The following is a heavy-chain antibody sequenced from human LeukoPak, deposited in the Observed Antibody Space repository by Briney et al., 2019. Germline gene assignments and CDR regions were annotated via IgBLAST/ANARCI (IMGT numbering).Heavy chain of an antibody. V-gene: IGHV3-23*01. D-gene: IGHD5-24*01. J-gene: IGHJ4*02. CDR1: GFTFSSYA. CDR3: ARDLAGYNSFDY. Sequence: GGSLRLSCAASGFTFSSYAMNWVRQAPGKGLEWVSTISGSGGTTYYADSVKGRFTISRDNSKNTLYLQMNSLRAEDTAVYYCARDLAGYNSFDYWGQGTLVTVSS. CDR2: ISGSGGTT.